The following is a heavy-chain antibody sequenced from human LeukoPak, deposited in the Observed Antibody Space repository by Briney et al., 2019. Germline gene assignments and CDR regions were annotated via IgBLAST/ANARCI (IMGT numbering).Heavy chain of an antibody. V-gene: IGHV4-59*01. CDR2: IYYSGTT. CDR3: AREVARRWFDP. Sequence: PSETLSLTCTVSGASISPYYWSWIRQPPGKGLEWIGYIYYSGTTNYNPPLQSRVTISIDTSKNQFSLRLSFVSAADTAVYYCAREVARRWFDPWGQGTLVTVSS. J-gene: IGHJ5*02. CDR1: GASISPYY.